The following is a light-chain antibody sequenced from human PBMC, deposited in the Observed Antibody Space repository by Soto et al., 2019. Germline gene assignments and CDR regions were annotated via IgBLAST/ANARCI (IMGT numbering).Light chain of an antibody. Sequence: QSALTQPASVSGSPGQSITISCTGTIDDVGAYNYVSWYQQRPGSAPQLLIYDVNNRPSGASNRFSGSKSGHTAYLTISGLQSDDEANYHCASYTSTYTLVFGTGTTVTVL. V-gene: IGLV2-14*01. CDR2: DVN. CDR1: IDDVGAYNY. CDR3: ASYTSTYTLV. J-gene: IGLJ1*01.